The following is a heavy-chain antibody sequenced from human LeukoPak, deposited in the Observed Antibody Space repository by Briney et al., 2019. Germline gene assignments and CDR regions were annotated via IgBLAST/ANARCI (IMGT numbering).Heavy chain of an antibody. J-gene: IGHJ3*02. CDR2: ISNSGST. D-gene: IGHD3-9*01. CDR1: GGSISSTTHY. V-gene: IGHV4-39*01. Sequence: PSQTLSLTCTVSGGSISSTTHYWGWIRQPPGKGLEWIASISNSGSTYYNPSLKSRVTISVETSRNQFSLKMNSVTAADTAVYYCARQHVDWVFHAGPFNIWGQGTMVTVSS. CDR3: ARQHVDWVFHAGPFNI.